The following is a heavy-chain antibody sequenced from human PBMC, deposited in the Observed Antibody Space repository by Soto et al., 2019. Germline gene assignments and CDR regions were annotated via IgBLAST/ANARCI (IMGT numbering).Heavy chain of an antibody. V-gene: IGHV3-23*01. CDR1: RFTFTRSP. CDR2: ISGSGGGT. Sequence: PGGSLRLSCAASRFTFTRSPMSWVRQAPVRGLEWVSAISGSGGGTYYADSVKGRFTISRDNSKNTLYLQMNSLRDEDTAVYYCVQGGTVTNDYYGMDVWGQGTTVTVSS. J-gene: IGHJ6*02. CDR3: VQGGTVTNDYYGMDV. D-gene: IGHD4-17*01.